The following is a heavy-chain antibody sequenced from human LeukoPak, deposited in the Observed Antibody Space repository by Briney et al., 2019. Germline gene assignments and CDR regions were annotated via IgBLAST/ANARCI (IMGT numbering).Heavy chain of an antibody. CDR3: TRDLMDYDVSTGLHHYYMDV. J-gene: IGHJ6*02. D-gene: IGHD3-9*01. V-gene: IGHV3-74*01. CDR2: INGDGRNI. CDR1: GFTFSSYW. Sequence: PGGSLRLSCVASGFTFSSYWMHWVRQDPRKGLVWVSRINGDGRNINYADSVRGRFTISRDNTKNTLYLQMSTLRVDDTAVYYCTRDLMDYDVSTGLHHYYMDVWGQGTTVTVSS.